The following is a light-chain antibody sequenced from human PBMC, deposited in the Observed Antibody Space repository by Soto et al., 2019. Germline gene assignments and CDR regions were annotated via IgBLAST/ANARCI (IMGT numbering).Light chain of an antibody. CDR2: GVS. V-gene: IGKV3-20*01. Sequence: EIVLTQSPGILSLSPGERATLSCRASQSVSNSYLAWYQQKPGQAPRLLIYGVSSRATVIPDRFSGSGSGTDFTLTISRLEPDDFAVYYCQQYGNVPLTFGGGTKVEIK. J-gene: IGKJ4*01. CDR3: QQYGNVPLT. CDR1: QSVSNSY.